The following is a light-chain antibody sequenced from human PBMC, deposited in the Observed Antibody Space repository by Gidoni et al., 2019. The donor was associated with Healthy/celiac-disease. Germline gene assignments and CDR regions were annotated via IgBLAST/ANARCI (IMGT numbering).Light chain of an antibody. Sequence: EIVMTQSPATLSVSPGERATLSCRASQSVSSNLAWYQQKPGQAPRRLIYGASTSATGIPARFSCSGSGTEFTLTISSLQSEDFAVYYCQQYNNWPPWTFGQGTKVEIK. V-gene: IGKV3-15*01. CDR1: QSVSSN. J-gene: IGKJ1*01. CDR2: GAS. CDR3: QQYNNWPPWT.